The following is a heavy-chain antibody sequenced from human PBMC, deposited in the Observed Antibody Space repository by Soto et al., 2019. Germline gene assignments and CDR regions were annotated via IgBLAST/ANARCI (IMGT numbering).Heavy chain of an antibody. CDR2: ISSSSSYI. V-gene: IGHV3-21*01. CDR1: GFTFSSYS. CDR3: ARDSDDAFDI. J-gene: IGHJ3*02. Sequence: GGSLRLSCTASGFTFSSYSMNWVRQAPGKGLEWVSSISSSSSYIYYADSVKGRFTISRDNAKNSLYLQMNSLRAEDTAVYYCARDSDDAFDIWGQGTMVTVSS.